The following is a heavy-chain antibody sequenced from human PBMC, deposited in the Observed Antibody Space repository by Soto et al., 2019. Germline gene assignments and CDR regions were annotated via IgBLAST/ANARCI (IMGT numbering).Heavy chain of an antibody. CDR2: IIPIFGTA. CDR3: ASPFAQKAIAAAGNPYYYYGMDV. V-gene: IGHV1-69*13. J-gene: IGHJ6*02. CDR1: GGTFSSYA. Sequence: SVKVSCKASGGTFSSYAITWVRQAPGQGLEWMGGIIPIFGTANYAQKFQGRVTITADESTSTAYMELRSLRSDDTAVYYCASPFAQKAIAAAGNPYYYYGMDVWGQGATVTVSS. D-gene: IGHD6-13*01.